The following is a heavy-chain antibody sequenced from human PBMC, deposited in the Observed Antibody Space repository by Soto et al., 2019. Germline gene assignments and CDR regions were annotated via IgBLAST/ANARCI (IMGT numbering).Heavy chain of an antibody. CDR1: GFTVNTNY. CDR3: VSRIPSWVFDY. J-gene: IGHJ4*01. D-gene: IGHD3-16*01. V-gene: IGHV3-53*01. Sequence: EVQLVESGGGSVQPGESLRLSCLVSGFTVNTNYMYWVRQAPGRGLEWVSAMYSGGDIHYADSVKGRFTISRDTSENTLYLRMDNLRVEDTAVYFCVSRIPSWVFDYWGQGTLVTVSS. CDR2: MYSGGDI.